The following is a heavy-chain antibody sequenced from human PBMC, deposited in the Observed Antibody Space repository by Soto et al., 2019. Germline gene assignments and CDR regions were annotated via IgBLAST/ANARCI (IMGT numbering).Heavy chain of an antibody. J-gene: IGHJ4*02. D-gene: IGHD2-8*01. V-gene: IGHV4-34*01. CDR3: ARGPPHPINYFSVCFDN. Sequence: PSETLSLTCAVYGGSFSGYYWSWIRQPPGKGLEWIGEINHSGSTNYNPSLKSRVTISVDTSKNQFSLKLSSVTAADTAVYYCARGPPHPINYFSVCFDNYGQALLVTLP. CDR2: INHSGST. CDR1: GGSFSGYY.